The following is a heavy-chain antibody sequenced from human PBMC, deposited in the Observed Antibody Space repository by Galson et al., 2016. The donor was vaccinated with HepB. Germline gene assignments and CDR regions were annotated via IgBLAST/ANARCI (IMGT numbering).Heavy chain of an antibody. Sequence: SVKVSCKASGYSFTTYGLHWVRQASGQRLERMGWINPGNGDAKYSEKFQGRVIIARDTSATTAYMEVSSLRAEDSAVYYCARFKSTRLSPWDVCGQGPTVMVSS. CDR3: ARFKSTRLSPWDV. CDR2: INPGNGDA. CDR1: GYSFTTYG. D-gene: IGHD2-15*01. J-gene: IGHJ6*02. V-gene: IGHV1-3*01.